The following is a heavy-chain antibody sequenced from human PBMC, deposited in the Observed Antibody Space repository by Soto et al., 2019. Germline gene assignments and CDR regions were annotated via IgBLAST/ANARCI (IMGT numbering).Heavy chain of an antibody. CDR2: INPSGGST. V-gene: IGHV1-46*01. CDR3: ARSTRDYYDSSGYYHLYYYYGMDV. CDR1: GYTFTSYY. Sequence: ASVKVSCKASGYTFTSYYMHWVRQAPGQGLEWMGIINPSGGSTSYAQKFQGRVTMTRDTSTSTVYMELSSLRSEDTAVYYCARSTRDYYDSSGYYHLYYYYGMDVWGQGTTVTVSS. J-gene: IGHJ6*02. D-gene: IGHD3-22*01.